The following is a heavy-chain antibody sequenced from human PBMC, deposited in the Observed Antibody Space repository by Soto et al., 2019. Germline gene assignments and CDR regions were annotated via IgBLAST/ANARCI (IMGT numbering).Heavy chain of an antibody. J-gene: IGHJ4*02. CDR1: GLAFSTADRA. CDR3: AHRRTSGKTIFFEY. V-gene: IGHV2-5*02. CDR2: IDGDDNK. D-gene: IGHD1-1*01. Sequence: QITVKESGPALVKPTQTLTLTCTFSGLAFSTADRAVGWIRQAPGKALDWLALIDGDDNKRYSPSLKNTLTIASGTSTNQVVLTMTDMDPVDTATYSCAHRRTSGKTIFFEYWGQGTLVTVSA.